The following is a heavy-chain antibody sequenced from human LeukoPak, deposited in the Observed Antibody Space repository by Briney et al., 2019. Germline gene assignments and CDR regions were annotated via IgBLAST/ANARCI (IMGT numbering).Heavy chain of an antibody. J-gene: IGHJ4*02. V-gene: IGHV1-69*13. CDR1: GYTFSSYA. CDR3: ARDSVYSGSSLDY. D-gene: IGHD1-26*01. Sequence: SVKVSCKASGYTFSSYAISWVRQAPGQGLEWMGGIIPIFDTGNYAQKFQGRLTITADESTSTAYMELSSLRSEDTAVYYCARDSVYSGSSLDYWGQGTLVTVSS. CDR2: IIPIFDTG.